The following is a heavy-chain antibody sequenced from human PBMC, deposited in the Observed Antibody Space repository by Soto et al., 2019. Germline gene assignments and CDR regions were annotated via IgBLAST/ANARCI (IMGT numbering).Heavy chain of an antibody. CDR3: AKDFHMTTVINHPFQY. Sequence: GGSLRLSCAASGFIFNDYAMHCVRQTPTKGLEWVSGISWNSGIIRYADSVKGRFTISRDNAKNSLFLQMNSLRPEDSALYYCAKDFHMTTVINHPFQYWGQGSLVRVSS. CDR1: GFIFNDYA. CDR2: ISWNSGII. D-gene: IGHD4-17*01. V-gene: IGHV3-9*01. J-gene: IGHJ4*02.